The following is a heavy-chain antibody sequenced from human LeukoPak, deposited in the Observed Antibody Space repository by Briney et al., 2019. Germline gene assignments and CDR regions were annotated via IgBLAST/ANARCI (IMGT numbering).Heavy chain of an antibody. Sequence: PGGSLRLSCSASKFTFGSYWMTWVRQAPGKGLEWVSYISSSSSTIYYADSVRGRFTISRDNAKNSLFLQMNSLRAEDTAVYYCARVSSSTFDYWGQGTLVTVSS. V-gene: IGHV3-48*01. CDR1: KFTFGSYW. CDR2: ISSSSSTI. CDR3: ARVSSSTFDY. J-gene: IGHJ4*02. D-gene: IGHD6-6*01.